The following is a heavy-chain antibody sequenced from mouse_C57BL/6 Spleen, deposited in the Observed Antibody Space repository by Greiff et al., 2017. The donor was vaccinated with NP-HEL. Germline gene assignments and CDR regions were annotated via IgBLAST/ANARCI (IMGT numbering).Heavy chain of an antibody. CDR1: GYTFTDYY. CDR2: INPNNGGT. J-gene: IGHJ4*01. V-gene: IGHV1-26*01. CDR3: ARGGAYYDYAGTSMDY. Sequence: EVQLQQSGPELVKPGASVKISCKASGYTFTDYYMNWVKQSHGKSLEWIGDINPNNGGTSYNQKFKGKATLTVDKSSSTAYMELRSLTSEDSAVYYCARGGAYYDYAGTSMDYWGQGTSVTVSS. D-gene: IGHD2-4*01.